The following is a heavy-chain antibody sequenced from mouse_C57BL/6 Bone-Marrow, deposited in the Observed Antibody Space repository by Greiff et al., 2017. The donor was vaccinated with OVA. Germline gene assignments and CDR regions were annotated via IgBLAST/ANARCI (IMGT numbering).Heavy chain of an antibody. CDR1: GFTFSSYA. J-gene: IGHJ1*03. CDR3: ARDRVVYYGSSYPYWYFDV. Sequence: EVKLVESGGGLVKPGGSLKLSCAASGFTFSSYAMSWVRQTPEKRLEWVATISDGGSYTYYPDNVKGRFTISRDNAKNNLYLQMSHLKSEDTAMYYCARDRVVYYGSSYPYWYFDVWGTGTTVTVSS. CDR2: ISDGGSYT. D-gene: IGHD1-1*01. V-gene: IGHV5-4*01.